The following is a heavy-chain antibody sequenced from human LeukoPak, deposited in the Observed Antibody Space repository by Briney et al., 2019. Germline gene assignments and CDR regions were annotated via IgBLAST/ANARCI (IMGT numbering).Heavy chain of an antibody. J-gene: IGHJ3*02. CDR1: GFTFSNYA. CDR3: AKVKAVGSYYNAFDI. V-gene: IGHV3-23*01. Sequence: GESLKISCAASGFTFSNYAMSWVRQAPGKGLEWVSAISGSGGSTYYADSVKGRFTISRDNSKNTLYLQMNSLRAEDTAVYYCAKVKAVGSYYNAFDIWGQGTMVTVSS. D-gene: IGHD1-26*01. CDR2: ISGSGGST.